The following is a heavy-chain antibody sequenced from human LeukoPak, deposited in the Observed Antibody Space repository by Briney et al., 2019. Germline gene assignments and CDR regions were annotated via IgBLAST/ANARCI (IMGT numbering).Heavy chain of an antibody. V-gene: IGHV3-23*01. CDR3: AITTVAGNVGLFY. CDR2: ISGSGGST. J-gene: IGHJ4*02. CDR1: GFTFSSYA. D-gene: IGHD6-19*01. Sequence: GGSLRLSCAASGFTFSSYARSWVRQAPGKGLEWVSAISGSGGSTYYADSVKGRFTISRDNSKNTLYLQMNSLRAEDTAVYYCAITTVAGNVGLFYWRQGTLVTVSS.